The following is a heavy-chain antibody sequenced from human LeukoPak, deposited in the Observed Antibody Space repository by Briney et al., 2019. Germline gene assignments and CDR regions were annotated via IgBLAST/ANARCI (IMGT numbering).Heavy chain of an antibody. Sequence: PSETLSLTCTVSGGSINNYYWSWIRQPPGKGLEWIGYIYYSGTTNYNPSLKSRVTISVDTSKNQFSLKLSSVTAADTAVYYCARDTDGYNYLGYYYGMDVWGQGTTVTVSS. V-gene: IGHV4-59*01. CDR3: ARDTDGYNYLGYYYGMDV. J-gene: IGHJ6*02. CDR1: GGSINNYY. CDR2: IYYSGTT. D-gene: IGHD5-24*01.